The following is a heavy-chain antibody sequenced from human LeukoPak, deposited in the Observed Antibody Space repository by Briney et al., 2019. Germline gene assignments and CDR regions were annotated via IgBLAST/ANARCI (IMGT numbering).Heavy chain of an antibody. J-gene: IGHJ5*02. D-gene: IGHD2-8*02. CDR2: INHSGST. CDR1: GGSFSGYY. CDR3: ARGRRLVLVVYAPPLNWFDP. V-gene: IGHV4-34*01. Sequence: SETLSLTCAVYGGSFSGYYWSWIRQPPGKGLEWIGEINHSGSTNYNPSLKSRVTISVDTSKNQFSLKLSSVTAADTAVYYCARGRRLVLVVYAPPLNWFDPWGQGTLVTVSS.